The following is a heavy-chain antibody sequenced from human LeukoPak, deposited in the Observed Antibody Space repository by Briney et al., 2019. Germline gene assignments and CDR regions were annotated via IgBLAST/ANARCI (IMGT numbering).Heavy chain of an antibody. CDR1: GFTFSSYA. J-gene: IGHJ4*02. V-gene: IGHV3-23*01. CDR2: ISGSGVAA. Sequence: GGSLRLSCAASGFTFSSYAMSWVRQAPGKGLEWVSAISGSGVAAYYADSVKGRFTISRDNSKNTLYLQMNSLRAGDTAVYYCAKGNYDFWSGYPGLSYFDYWGQGTLVTVSS. CDR3: AKGNYDFWSGYPGLSYFDY. D-gene: IGHD3-3*01.